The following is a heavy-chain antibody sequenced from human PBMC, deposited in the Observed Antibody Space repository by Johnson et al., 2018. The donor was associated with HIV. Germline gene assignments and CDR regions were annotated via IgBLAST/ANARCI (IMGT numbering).Heavy chain of an antibody. J-gene: IGHJ3*02. CDR2: IGFDGTKS. CDR1: GFTFSSYG. CDR3: AKERRAPRAFDI. Sequence: QVQLVESGGGVVQPGGSLRLSCAASGFTFSSYGMHWVRQAPGKGLEWVAFIGFDGTKSYYADSLKGRFTISRDNSKSTFFLQMNSLTPEDTGVYYCAKERRAPRAFDIWGQGTMVTVSS. V-gene: IGHV3-30*02.